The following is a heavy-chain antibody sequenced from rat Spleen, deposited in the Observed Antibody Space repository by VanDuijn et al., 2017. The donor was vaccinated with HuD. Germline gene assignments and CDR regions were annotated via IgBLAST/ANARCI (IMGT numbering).Heavy chain of an antibody. CDR2: ISYDGSST. V-gene: IGHV5-17*01. Sequence: EVQLVESGGGLVQPGNSLKLSCAASGFTFSDSAMTWVRQSPKKDLEWVATISYDGSSTYYRDSVKGRFTISRDNAKSTLYLQMDSLRSEDTATYYCARGVYGGYSGDWFAYWGQGTLVTVSS. CDR1: GFTFSDSA. D-gene: IGHD1-11*01. J-gene: IGHJ3*01. CDR3: ARGVYGGYSGDWFAY.